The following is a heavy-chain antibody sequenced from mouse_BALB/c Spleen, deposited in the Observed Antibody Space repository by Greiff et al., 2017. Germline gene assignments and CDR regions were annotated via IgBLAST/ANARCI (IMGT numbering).Heavy chain of an antibody. D-gene: IGHD2-14*01. CDR1: GFNIKDTY. Sequence: VQLQQSGAELVKPGASVKLSCTASGFNIKDTYMHWVKQRPEQGLEWIGRIDPANGNTKYDPKFQGKATIKADASSNTAYLQLSSLTSEDTAVYYCARDRYGAMDYWGQGTSVTVSS. V-gene: IGHV14-3*02. CDR3: ARDRYGAMDY. CDR2: IDPANGNT. J-gene: IGHJ4*01.